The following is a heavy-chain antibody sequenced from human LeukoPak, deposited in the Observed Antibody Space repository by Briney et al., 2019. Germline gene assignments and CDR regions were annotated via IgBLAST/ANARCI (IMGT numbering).Heavy chain of an antibody. CDR3: ARGRRDGYNFYWYFDL. D-gene: IGHD5-24*01. J-gene: IGHJ2*01. Sequence: PSETLSLTCTVSGGSISSYYWSWIRQPAGKGLEWIGRIYTSGSTNYNPSLKSRVTMSVETSKNQFSLNLTSVTAADTALYYCARGRRDGYNFYWYFDLWGRGTLVTVSS. CDR2: IYTSGST. CDR1: GGSISSYY. V-gene: IGHV4-4*07.